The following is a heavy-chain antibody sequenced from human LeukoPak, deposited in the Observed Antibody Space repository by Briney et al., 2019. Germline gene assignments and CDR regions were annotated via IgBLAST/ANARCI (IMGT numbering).Heavy chain of an antibody. CDR3: ARDRSRDFWSGYYGGGDYYGMDV. D-gene: IGHD3-3*01. CDR1: GYTFTGYY. V-gene: IGHV1-46*01. Sequence: ASVKVSCKASGYTFTGYYMHWVRQAPGQGLEWMGIINPSGGSTSYAQKFQGRVTMTRDTSTSTVYMELSSLRSEDTAVYYCARDRSRDFWSGYYGGGDYYGMDVWGQGTTVTVSS. J-gene: IGHJ6*02. CDR2: INPSGGST.